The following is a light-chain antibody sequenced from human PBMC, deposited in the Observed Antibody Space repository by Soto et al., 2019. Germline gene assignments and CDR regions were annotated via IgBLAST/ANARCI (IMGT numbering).Light chain of an antibody. Sequence: EIVMTQSPATLSVSPGERATLSCRASQSVGTNLAWYQQRPGQAPRLLMFRASSRATGIPPRFSGSGSGTEFTLSVSSLQSEDFAVYYCQQYDDWPRTFDQGSRLEIK. CDR1: QSVGTN. V-gene: IGKV3-15*01. CDR3: QQYDDWPRT. J-gene: IGKJ2*01. CDR2: RAS.